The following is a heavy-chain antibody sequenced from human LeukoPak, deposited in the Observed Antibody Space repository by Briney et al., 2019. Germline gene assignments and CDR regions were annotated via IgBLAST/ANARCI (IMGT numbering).Heavy chain of an antibody. D-gene: IGHD3-9*01. CDR2: ISARDETA. J-gene: IGHJ3*02. CDR3: ARSPAILTGYSGDAFDI. Sequence: GGSLRLSCAASGFTFSTADMNWVRQAPGTGLQWVAGISARDETAYADSVKGRFTISRDNSKNTLYLQMNSLRAEDTAVHYCARSPAILTGYSGDAFDIWGQGTMVTVSS. CDR1: GFTFSTAD. V-gene: IGHV3-23*01.